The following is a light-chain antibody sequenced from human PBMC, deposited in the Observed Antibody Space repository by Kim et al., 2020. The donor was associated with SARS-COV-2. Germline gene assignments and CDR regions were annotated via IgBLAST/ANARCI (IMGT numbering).Light chain of an antibody. Sequence: QLVLTQSSSASASLGSSVKLTCTLSSGHSTYIIAWHQQQPGKAPRSLMKLEDTGSYYKGSGVPDRFSGSSSGADRYLTISNLQSEDEADYYCETWDSNTHVFGTGTKVTVL. CDR2: LEDTGSY. CDR3: ETWDSNTHV. CDR1: SGHSTYI. V-gene: IGLV4-60*03. J-gene: IGLJ1*01.